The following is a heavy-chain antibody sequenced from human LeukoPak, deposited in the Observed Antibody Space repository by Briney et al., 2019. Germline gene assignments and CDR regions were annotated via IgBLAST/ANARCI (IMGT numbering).Heavy chain of an antibody. CDR1: GFTFSSYW. CDR2: IKQDGSEK. Sequence: GGSLRLSCAASGFTFSSYWMSWVRQAPGKGLEWVANIKQDGSEKYYVDSVKGRFTISRDNAKNSLYLQMNSLRAKDTAVYYCASFLELFWFDPWGQGTLVTVSS. CDR3: ASFLELFWFDP. D-gene: IGHD2/OR15-2a*01. V-gene: IGHV3-7*01. J-gene: IGHJ5*02.